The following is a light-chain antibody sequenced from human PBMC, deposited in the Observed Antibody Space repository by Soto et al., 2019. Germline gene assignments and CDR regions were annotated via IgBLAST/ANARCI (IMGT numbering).Light chain of an antibody. CDR3: ATWDDTLSRPV. V-gene: IGLV2-14*02. CDR2: EGS. CDR1: SSDVGSYNL. J-gene: IGLJ3*02. Sequence: QSALTQPASVSGSPGQSITISCTGTSSDVGSYNLVSWYQQHPGKAPKLMIYEGSKRPSGVPDRFSGSKSGTSASLAISNLQSEDDADYHCATWDDTLSRPVFGGGTKLTVL.